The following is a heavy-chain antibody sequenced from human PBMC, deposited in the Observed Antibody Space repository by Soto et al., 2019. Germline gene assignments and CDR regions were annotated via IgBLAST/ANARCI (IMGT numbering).Heavy chain of an antibody. CDR3: ARTSAAGKYYYGMDV. V-gene: IGHV5-51*01. Sequence: EVQLVPAGAEVKKPGESLKISCKGSGYSFTSYWIGWVRQMPGKGLEWMGIIYPGDSDTRYSPSFQGQVTTSADKSISTAYLQWSSLKASDTAMYYCARTSAAGKYYYGMDVWGQGTTVTVSS. D-gene: IGHD6-13*01. CDR2: IYPGDSDT. CDR1: GYSFTSYW. J-gene: IGHJ6*02.